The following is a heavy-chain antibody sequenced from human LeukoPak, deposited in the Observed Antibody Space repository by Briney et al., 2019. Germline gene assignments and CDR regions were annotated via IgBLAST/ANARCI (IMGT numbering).Heavy chain of an antibody. D-gene: IGHD3-22*01. CDR2: IYYSGST. J-gene: IGHJ6*02. V-gene: IGHV4-30-4*01. CDR3: SREWWYYDSSGYYYYYGMDV. CDR1: GGSISSGDYS. Sequence: PSQTLSLTCTVSGGSISSGDYSWSWIRQPPGKGLEWIGYIYYSGSTYYNPSLKSRVTISVDTSKNQFSLKLSSVTAADTAVYYCSREWWYYDSSGYYYYYGMDVWGQGTTVTVSS.